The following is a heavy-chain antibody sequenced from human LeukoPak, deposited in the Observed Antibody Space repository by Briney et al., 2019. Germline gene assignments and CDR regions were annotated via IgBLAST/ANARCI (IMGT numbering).Heavy chain of an antibody. V-gene: IGHV1-69*05. J-gene: IGHJ4*02. Sequence: SVKVSCKASGGSFSSYALSWVRQAPGQGLEWMGGIIPIFGTANYAQKFQGRVTITTDEYTSTDYMDMSSLRSEDTAVYYCARVFARSGEISGSYYFYWGQGTLVTVSS. CDR3: ARVFARSGEISGSYYFY. CDR1: GGSFSSYA. D-gene: IGHD1-26*01. CDR2: IIPIFGTA.